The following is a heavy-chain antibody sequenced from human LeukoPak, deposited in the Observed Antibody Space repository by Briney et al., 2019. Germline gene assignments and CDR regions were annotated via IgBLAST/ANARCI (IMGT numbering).Heavy chain of an antibody. CDR2: IDRDGRVQ. V-gene: IGHV3-7*03. CDR1: GFTTHYW. CDR3: AKGSDSGYNFFDY. D-gene: IGHD3-22*01. Sequence: GGSLRLSCTASGFTTHYWLNWVRQSPGKGLEWVANIDRDGRVQHYVDSVEGRFTISRDNAQNSLYLQMNSLRPEDTAFYYCAKGSDSGYNFFDYWGQGTLVTVSS. J-gene: IGHJ4*02.